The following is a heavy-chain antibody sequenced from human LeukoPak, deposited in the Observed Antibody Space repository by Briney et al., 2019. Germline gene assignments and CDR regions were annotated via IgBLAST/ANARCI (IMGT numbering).Heavy chain of an antibody. J-gene: IGHJ6*03. CDR2: IKTDGSIT. V-gene: IGHV3-74*01. Sequence: GGSLRLSCAACGFSFSVYWMHWVRQAPGKGPVWVSRIKTDGSITDYADSVKGRFTISRDNAKNTLYLQMNSLRAEDTAVYYCAREVIWSGYYPGSRGYYYYMDVWGKGTTVTVSS. CDR3: AREVIWSGYYPGSRGYYYYMDV. CDR1: GFSFSVYW. D-gene: IGHD3-3*01.